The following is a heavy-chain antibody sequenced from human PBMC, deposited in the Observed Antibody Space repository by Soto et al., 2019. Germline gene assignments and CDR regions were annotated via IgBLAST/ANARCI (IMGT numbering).Heavy chain of an antibody. CDR3: ANYHYCSSTSCYESPWFDP. CDR1: GFTFSTYG. Sequence: PGGSLRLSCAASGFTFSTYGMNWVRQAPGKGLEWVSAISGSGGSTYYADSVKGRFTISRDKSKNTLYLQMNSLRAEDTAVYYCANYHYCSSTSCYESPWFDPWGQGTXVTVSS. D-gene: IGHD2-2*01. V-gene: IGHV3-23*01. J-gene: IGHJ5*02. CDR2: ISGSGGST.